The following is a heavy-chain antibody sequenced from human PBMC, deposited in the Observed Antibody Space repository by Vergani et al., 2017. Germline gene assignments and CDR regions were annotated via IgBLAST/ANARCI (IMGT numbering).Heavy chain of an antibody. J-gene: IGHJ6*02. CDR2: ISSSSSTI. CDR3: AGSWIQLWTPDYYYYGMDV. CDR1: GFTFSSYS. Sequence: EVQLVESGGGLVQPGGSLRLSCAASGFTFSSYSMNWVRPAPGKGLEWVSYISSSSSTIYYADSVKGRFTISRDNAKNSLYLQMNSLRDEDTAVYYCAGSWIQLWTPDYYYYGMDVWGQGTTVTVSS. V-gene: IGHV3-48*02. D-gene: IGHD5-18*01.